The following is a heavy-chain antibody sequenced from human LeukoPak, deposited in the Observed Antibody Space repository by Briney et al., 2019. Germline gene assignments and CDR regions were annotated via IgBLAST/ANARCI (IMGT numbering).Heavy chain of an antibody. D-gene: IGHD1-26*01. CDR1: GFTFSSYW. V-gene: IGHV3-7*01. CDR2: IKQDGSEK. J-gene: IGHJ4*02. CDR3: ARGKIVGATNFDY. Sequence: GESLKISCAASGFTFSSYWMSWVRQAPGKGLEWVANIKQDGSEKYYVDSVKGRFTISRDNAKNSLYLQMNSLRAEDTAVYYCARGKIVGATNFDYWGQGTLVTVSS.